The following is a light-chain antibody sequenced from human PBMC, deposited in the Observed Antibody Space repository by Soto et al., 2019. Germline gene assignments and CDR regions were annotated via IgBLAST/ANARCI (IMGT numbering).Light chain of an antibody. CDR1: QNIRSY. CDR3: QQSDSTPYT. Sequence: DIQMTQSPSSLSASVGDRVTITCRASQNIRSYLNWYQQKPGRAPKLLIYAASTLQSGVPSRFSGSGSGTDFTLTNNSLQPEYFATDYYCQQSDSTPYTFGQGTKLDVK. J-gene: IGKJ2*01. CDR2: AAS. V-gene: IGKV1-39*01.